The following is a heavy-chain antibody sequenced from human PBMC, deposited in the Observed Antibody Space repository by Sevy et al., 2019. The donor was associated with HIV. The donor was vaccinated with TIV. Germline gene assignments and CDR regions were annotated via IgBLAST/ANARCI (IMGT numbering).Heavy chain of an antibody. Sequence: GGSQRLSCAASEFNFGIYWMSWVRQAPGKGLEYVANIKQDGSQRYYVDSVRGRFTISRDNAENSLFVEMNSLRDEDTAVYCWASQAPYFDNWGPGTQVTVSS. J-gene: IGHJ4*02. CDR1: EFNFGIYW. V-gene: IGHV3-7*01. D-gene: IGHD6-6*01. CDR2: IKQDGSQR. CDR3: ASQAPYFDN.